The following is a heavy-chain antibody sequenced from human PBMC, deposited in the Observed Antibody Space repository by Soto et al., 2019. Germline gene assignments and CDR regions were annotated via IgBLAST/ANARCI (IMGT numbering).Heavy chain of an antibody. CDR3: ARGVSNSGAYYTGPSAYDL. V-gene: IGHV1-69*06. Sequence: QVQLVQSGAVVKKPGSSVEVSCKASGGTFNGYGISWVRQAPGQGLEWMGGIVPVFDTSKYALRFQGRVTITADKSTSTAYMELSSVRSEDTAIYFCARGVSNSGAYYTGPSAYDLWGQGTLVIVSS. J-gene: IGHJ3*01. D-gene: IGHD3-10*01. CDR2: IVPVFDTS. CDR1: GGTFNGYG.